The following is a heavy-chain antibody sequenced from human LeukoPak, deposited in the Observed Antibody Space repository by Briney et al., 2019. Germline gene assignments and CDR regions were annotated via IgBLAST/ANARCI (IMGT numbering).Heavy chain of an antibody. V-gene: IGHV4-4*07. CDR3: ARERRPIAAAAPDDAFDI. J-gene: IGHJ3*02. Sequence: PSETLSLNCTVSGGSISSYYWSWIRQPAGKGLEWIGRIYTSGSTNYNPSLKSRVTMSVDTSKNQFSLKLSSVTAADTAVYYCARERRPIAAAAPDDAFDIWGQGTMVTVSS. CDR1: GGSISSYY. CDR2: IYTSGST. D-gene: IGHD6-13*01.